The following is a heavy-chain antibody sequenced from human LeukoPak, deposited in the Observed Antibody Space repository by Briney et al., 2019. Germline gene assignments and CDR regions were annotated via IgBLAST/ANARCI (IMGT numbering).Heavy chain of an antibody. CDR1: GYTFTSYD. CDR3: ARGLRDSSGWYVVLKGYYFDY. Sequence: GASVKVSCKASGYTFTSYDINWVRQATGQGLEWMGWMNPNSGNTGYAQKFQGRVTMTRNTSISTAYMELSSLRSEDTAVYYCARGLRDSSGWYVVLKGYYFDYWGQGTLVTVSS. CDR2: MNPNSGNT. D-gene: IGHD6-19*01. J-gene: IGHJ4*02. V-gene: IGHV1-8*01.